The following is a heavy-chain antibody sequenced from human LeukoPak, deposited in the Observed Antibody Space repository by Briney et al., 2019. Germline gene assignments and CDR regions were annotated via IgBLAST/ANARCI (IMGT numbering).Heavy chain of an antibody. V-gene: IGHV4-34*01. CDR1: GGSFSGYY. CDR2: INHSGST. CDR3: AREWPRDSSGYYPT. J-gene: IGHJ4*02. D-gene: IGHD3-22*01. Sequence: SETLSLTCAVYGGSFSGYYWSWIRQPPGKGLEWLGEINHSGSTNYNPSLKSRVTISVDTSKNQFSLKLSSVTAADTAVYYCAREWPRDSSGYYPTWGQGTLVTVSS.